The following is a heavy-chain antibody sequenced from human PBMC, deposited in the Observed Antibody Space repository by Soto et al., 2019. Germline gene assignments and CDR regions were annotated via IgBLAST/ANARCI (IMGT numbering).Heavy chain of an antibody. CDR1: GFTFSSYG. J-gene: IGHJ4*02. CDR2: IWPDGSEI. CDR3: VRDKVGTTNSYDY. Sequence: GGSLRLSCAASGFTFSSYGMHWVRQSPDKGLEWVAVIWPDGSEIYYADSVKGRFTISRDNSQNTLYLQMNSLRVEDTAVYYCVRDKVGTTNSYDYWGQGALVTVSS. D-gene: IGHD1-26*01. V-gene: IGHV3-33*01.